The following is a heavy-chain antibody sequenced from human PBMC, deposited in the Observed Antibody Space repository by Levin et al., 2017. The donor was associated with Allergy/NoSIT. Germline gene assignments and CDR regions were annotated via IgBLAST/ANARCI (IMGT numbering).Heavy chain of an antibody. Sequence: SQTLSLTCTVSGGSISSGDYYWSWIRQPPGKGLEWIGYIYYSGTTYYNPSLKSRVTMSIDTSRNQFSLRLNSVTAADTAVYYCARVVDYDILAGYYSPYYFDYWGQGTLVTVSS. CDR1: GGSISSGDYY. V-gene: IGHV4-30-4*01. J-gene: IGHJ4*02. CDR3: ARVVDYDILAGYYSPYYFDY. CDR2: IYYSGTT. D-gene: IGHD3-9*01.